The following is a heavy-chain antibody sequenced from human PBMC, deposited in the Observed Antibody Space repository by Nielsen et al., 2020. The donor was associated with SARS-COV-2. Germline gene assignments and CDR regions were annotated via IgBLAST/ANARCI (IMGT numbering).Heavy chain of an antibody. CDR3: ARGKVAALFDY. CDR2: INHSGST. V-gene: IGHV4-34*01. Sequence: GSLRLSCAVYGGSFSGYYWSWIRQPPGKGLEWIGEINHSGSTNYNPSLKSRVTISVDTSKNQFSLKLSSVTAADTAVYYCARGKVAALFDYWGQGTLVTVSS. D-gene: IGHD2-15*01. J-gene: IGHJ4*02. CDR1: GGSFSGYY.